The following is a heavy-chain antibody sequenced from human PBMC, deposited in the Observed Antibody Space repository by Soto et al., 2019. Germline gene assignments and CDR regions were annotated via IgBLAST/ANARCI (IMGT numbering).Heavy chain of an antibody. D-gene: IGHD5-18*01. CDR3: ARGQVDTAMVHNWFDP. CDR1: GGSISSGDYY. J-gene: IGHJ5*02. Sequence: QVQLQESGPGLVKPSQTLSLTCTVSGGSISSGDYYWSWIRQPPGKGLEWIGYIYYSGSTYYNPSLKSRVTISVDTSKTQFSLKLSSVTAADTAVYYCARGQVDTAMVHNWFDPWGQGTLVTVSS. V-gene: IGHV4-30-4*01. CDR2: IYYSGST.